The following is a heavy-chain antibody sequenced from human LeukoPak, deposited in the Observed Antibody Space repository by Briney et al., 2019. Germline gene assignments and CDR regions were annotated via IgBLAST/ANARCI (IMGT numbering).Heavy chain of an antibody. CDR1: GYTFTSYG. V-gene: IGHV1-18*01. J-gene: IGHJ5*02. CDR3: ARDLTALGYCSGGSCRFNWLDP. Sequence: ASVKVSCKASGYTFTSYGISWVRQAPGQGLEWMGWISAYNGNTNYAQKLQGRVTMTTDTSTSTAYMELRSLRSDDTAVYYCARDLTALGYCSGGSCRFNWLDPWGQGTLVTVSS. D-gene: IGHD2-15*01. CDR2: ISAYNGNT.